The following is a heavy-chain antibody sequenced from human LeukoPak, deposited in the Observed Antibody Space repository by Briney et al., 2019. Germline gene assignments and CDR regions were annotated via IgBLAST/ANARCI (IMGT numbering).Heavy chain of an antibody. CDR1: GHSFTCYW. D-gene: IGHD3-22*01. CDR2: LLSGDSDT. Sequence: GESLTISCQGSGHSFTCYWIGWVRPANRQGLDWMGSLLSGDSDTRYSPSFQGQVTISVDKAISTAYLQWSSLKASDTAMYYCARRLDYYDNRPDYVYYWGQGTLVTVSS. J-gene: IGHJ4*02. CDR3: ARRLDYYDNRPDYVYY. V-gene: IGHV5-51*01.